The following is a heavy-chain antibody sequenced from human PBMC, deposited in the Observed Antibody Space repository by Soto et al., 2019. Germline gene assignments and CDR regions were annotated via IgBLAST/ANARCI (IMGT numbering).Heavy chain of an antibody. J-gene: IGHJ5*02. D-gene: IGHD5-12*01. CDR2: ISSSSSYI. Sequence: GGSLRLSCAASGFTFSSYSMNWVRQAPGKGLEWVSSISSSSSYIYYADSVKGRFTISRDNAKNSLYLQMNGLRAEDTAVYYYARDFYIVAVYNWFDPWGQGTLVTVSS. CDR3: ARDFYIVAVYNWFDP. V-gene: IGHV3-21*01. CDR1: GFTFSSYS.